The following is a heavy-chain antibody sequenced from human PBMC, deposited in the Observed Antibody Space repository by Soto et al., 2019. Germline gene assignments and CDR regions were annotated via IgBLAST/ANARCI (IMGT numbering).Heavy chain of an antibody. CDR1: GYTFTGYY. D-gene: IGHD6-13*01. Sequence: GXSVKVSCKASGYTFTGYYMHWVRQAPGQGLEWMGWINPNSGGTNYAQRFQGWVTMTRDTSISTAYMELSRLRSDDTAVYYCARERGPHSSSWFIRYNWFDPWGQGTLVTVSS. V-gene: IGHV1-2*04. J-gene: IGHJ5*02. CDR3: ARERGPHSSSWFIRYNWFDP. CDR2: INPNSGGT.